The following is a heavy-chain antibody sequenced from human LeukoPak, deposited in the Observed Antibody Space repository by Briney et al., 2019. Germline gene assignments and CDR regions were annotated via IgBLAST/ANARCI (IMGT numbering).Heavy chain of an antibody. V-gene: IGHV1-69*02. CDR3: ARAVGATPIDY. CDR2: IIPILGIA. CDR1: GGTFSSYT. D-gene: IGHD1-26*01. Sequence: PGESLKISCKASGGTFSSYTISWVRQAPGQGLEWMGRIIPILGIANYAQKFQGRVTITADKSTSTAYMELSSLRSEDTAVYYCARAVGATPIDYWGQGTLVTVSS. J-gene: IGHJ4*02.